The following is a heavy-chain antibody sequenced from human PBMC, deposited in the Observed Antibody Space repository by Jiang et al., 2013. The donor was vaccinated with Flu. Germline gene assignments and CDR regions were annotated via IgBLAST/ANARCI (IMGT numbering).Heavy chain of an antibody. CDR2: INHSGST. Sequence: LLKPSETLSLTCAVYGGSFSGYYWSWIRQPPGKGLEWIGEINHSGSTNYNPSLKSRVTISVDTSKNQFSLKLSSVTAADTAVYYCARVSSGYYVSWFDPWGQGTLVTVSS. D-gene: IGHD3-22*01. CDR3: ARVSSGYYVSWFDP. J-gene: IGHJ5*02. V-gene: IGHV4-34*01. CDR1: GGSFSGYY.